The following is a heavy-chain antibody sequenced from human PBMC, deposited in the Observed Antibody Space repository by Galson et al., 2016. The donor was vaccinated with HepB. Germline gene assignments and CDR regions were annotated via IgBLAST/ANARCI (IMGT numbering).Heavy chain of an antibody. Sequence: SLRLSCAASGLTFSNFWMTWVRQAPGKGLEWVANINQDGTEKHYLDSVRGRFTISRDNAKSSLFLQMNSLRAKDTAGYFCARAYQYTLDYWGQGTLVPVSS. CDR3: ARAYQYTLDY. CDR2: INQDGTEK. V-gene: IGHV3-7*04. CDR1: GLTFSNFW. J-gene: IGHJ4*02. D-gene: IGHD1-1*01.